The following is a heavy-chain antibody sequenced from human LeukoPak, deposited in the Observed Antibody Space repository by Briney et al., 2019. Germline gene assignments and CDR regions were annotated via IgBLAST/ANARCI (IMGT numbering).Heavy chain of an antibody. V-gene: IGHV3-21*01. CDR3: ARVIVGYSYMDV. J-gene: IGHJ6*03. CDR1: GFTFGRYA. Sequence: GGSLRLSCAASGFTFGRYAMNWVRQAPGKGLEWVSSISTNSSRSYIHYAYSRKGRFTISRDNAKSSLYLQMNSLRAEDTAVYYCARVIVGYSYMDVWGKGTTVTVSS. D-gene: IGHD1-26*01. CDR2: ISTNSSRSYI.